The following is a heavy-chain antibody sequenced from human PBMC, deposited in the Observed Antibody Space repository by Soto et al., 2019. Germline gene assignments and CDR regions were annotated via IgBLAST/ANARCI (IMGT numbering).Heavy chain of an antibody. CDR1: GITVYNNY. V-gene: IGHV3-66*01. CDR2: IYSGGST. J-gene: IGHJ6*04. Sequence: EVQLVESGGGLVQRGGSLRLSCAASGITVYNNYMSWVRQAPGKGLEWVSVIYSGGSTSYADSVKGRFTISRDGSKNTVYLQTTSPSAEATAVYYCAREVGVWGRGTTVTVSS. CDR3: AREVGV.